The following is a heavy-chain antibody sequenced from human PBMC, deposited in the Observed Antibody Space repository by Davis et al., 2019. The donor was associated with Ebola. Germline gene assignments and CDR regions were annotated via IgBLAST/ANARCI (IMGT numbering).Heavy chain of an antibody. V-gene: IGHV1-18*01. CDR3: ARGITMVRENNWFDP. Sequence: ASVKVSCKASGYTFTSYGISWVRQAPGQGLEWMGWISAYNGNTNYAQKLQGRVTMTTDTSTSTAYMELSSLRSEDTAVYYCARGITMVRENNWFDPWGQGTLVTVSS. J-gene: IGHJ5*02. CDR1: GYTFTSYG. CDR2: ISAYNGNT. D-gene: IGHD3-10*01.